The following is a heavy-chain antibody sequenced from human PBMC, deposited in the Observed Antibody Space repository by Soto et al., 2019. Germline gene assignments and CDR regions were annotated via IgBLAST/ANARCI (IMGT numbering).Heavy chain of an antibody. CDR1: GFTFSSYW. Sequence: PGGSLRLSCAASGFTFSSYWMYWVRQAPGKGLVWVSRINNDGSSTTYADSVKGRFTVSRDNAKNTLYLQMNNLRAEDTAVYYCARGYNYGSADYWGQGTLVTVSS. J-gene: IGHJ4*02. V-gene: IGHV3-74*01. CDR3: ARGYNYGSADY. CDR2: INNDGSST. D-gene: IGHD5-18*01.